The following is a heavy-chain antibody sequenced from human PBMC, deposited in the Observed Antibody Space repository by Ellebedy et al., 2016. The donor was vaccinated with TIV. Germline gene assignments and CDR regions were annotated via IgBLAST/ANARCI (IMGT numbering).Heavy chain of an antibody. CDR2: IYNGGST. CDR3: ARGASLAARTFDY. Sequence: PGGSLRLSCAASGFTVSSNYMSWVRQAPGKGLEWVSVIYNGGSTYYANSVKGRFTISRDNSKNTLYLQMNSRRAEDTAVYYCARGASLAARTFDYWGQGTLVTVSS. CDR1: GFTVSSNY. V-gene: IGHV3-53*01. D-gene: IGHD6-6*01. J-gene: IGHJ4*02.